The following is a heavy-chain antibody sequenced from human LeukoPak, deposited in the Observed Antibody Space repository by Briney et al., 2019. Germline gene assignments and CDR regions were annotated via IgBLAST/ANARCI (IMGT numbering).Heavy chain of an antibody. CDR2: IKSRTDGGTT. J-gene: IGHJ4*02. D-gene: IGHD2-2*01. CDR3: TTDPDCSSTSCYGGDY. CDR1: GFTFSNAW. V-gene: IGHV3-15*01. Sequence: GGSLRLSCAASGFTFSNAWMSWVRQAPGKGLEWVGRIKSRTDGGTTDCAAPVKGRFTISRDDSKNTLYLQMNSLKTEDTAVYYCTTDPDCSSTSCYGGDYWGQGTLVTVSS.